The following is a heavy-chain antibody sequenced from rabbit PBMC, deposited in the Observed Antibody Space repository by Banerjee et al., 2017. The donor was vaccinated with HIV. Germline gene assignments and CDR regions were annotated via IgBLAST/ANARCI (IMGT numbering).Heavy chain of an antibody. CDR1: GFDFSIYYM. J-gene: IGHJ3*01. CDR2: IDPVFGST. CDR3: ARYISGSGYYGL. D-gene: IGHD1-1*01. Sequence: QEQLKESGGGLVQPGGTLKLSCKASGFDFSIYYMSWVRQAPGKGLEWIGYIDPVFGSTYYANWVNGRFTISKTSWTTVTLQMTSLTAADTATYFCARYISGSGYYGLWGQGTLVTVS. V-gene: IGHV1S39*01.